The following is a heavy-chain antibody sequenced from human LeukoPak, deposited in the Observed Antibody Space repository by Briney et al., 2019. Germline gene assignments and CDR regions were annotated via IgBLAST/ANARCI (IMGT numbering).Heavy chain of an antibody. CDR3: ARDGSGSGANKEWFDP. J-gene: IGHJ5*02. D-gene: IGHD1-26*01. Sequence: ASVKVSCKASGYTFTGYYMHWVRQAPRQGLGWMGWINPNSGGTNYAQNLQGRVTMTRDTSISTAYMELSRLRSDDTAVYYCARDGSGSGANKEWFDPWGQGTLVTVSS. V-gene: IGHV1-2*02. CDR1: GYTFTGYY. CDR2: INPNSGGT.